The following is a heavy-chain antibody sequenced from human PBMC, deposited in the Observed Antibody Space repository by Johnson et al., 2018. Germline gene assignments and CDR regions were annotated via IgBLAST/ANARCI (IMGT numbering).Heavy chain of an antibody. Sequence: QVQLVQSGGGVVQPGRSLRLSCAASGFTFSSYGMHWVRQAPGKGLEWVAVIWYDGSNKYYADSVKGRFTISRDNSKNTLDLQMNSLRVEDTAGYYCVREGRTQDYGDYNAFDIWGQGTMVTVSS. V-gene: IGHV3-33*01. D-gene: IGHD4-17*01. J-gene: IGHJ3*02. CDR3: VREGRTQDYGDYNAFDI. CDR2: IWYDGSNK. CDR1: GFTFSSYG.